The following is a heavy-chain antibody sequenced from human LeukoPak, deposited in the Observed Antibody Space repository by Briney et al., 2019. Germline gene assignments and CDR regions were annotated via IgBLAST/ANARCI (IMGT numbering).Heavy chain of an antibody. J-gene: IGHJ4*01. D-gene: IGHD3-3*01. V-gene: IGHV1-18*01. CDR1: GYTFNSYG. Sequence: GASVKVSCRASGYTFNSYGICGVRQAPGQGREWIGWIDPSNGKKKYAEKLQGRVTMTTDTPTSTAYMDLRSLRSDDTAVYYCARDRVSGHFDYWGRGTLVTVSS. CDR3: ARDRVSGHFDY. CDR2: IDPSNGKK.